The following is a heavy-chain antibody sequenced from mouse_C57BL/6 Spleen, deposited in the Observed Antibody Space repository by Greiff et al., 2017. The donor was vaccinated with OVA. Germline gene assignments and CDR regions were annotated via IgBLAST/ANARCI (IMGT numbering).Heavy chain of an antibody. CDR2: IYPGSGST. CDR3: ARIIAG. J-gene: IGHJ2*01. Sequence: QVQLQQSGAELARPGASVKLSCKASGYTFTSYWITWVKQRPGQGLEWIGDIYPGSGSTNYNEKFKSKATLTVDTSSSTAYMQLSSLTSEDSAVYYCARIIAGWGQGTTLTVSS. V-gene: IGHV1-55*01. CDR1: GYTFTSYW.